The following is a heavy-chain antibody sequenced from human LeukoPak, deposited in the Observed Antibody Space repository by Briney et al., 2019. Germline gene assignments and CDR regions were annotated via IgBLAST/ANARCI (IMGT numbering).Heavy chain of an antibody. CDR1: GYTFTSYD. Sequence: GASVKLSCKASGYTFTSYDINWVRQATGQGLEWMGWMNPNSGNTGYAQKFQGRVTITMNTSISTAYMALSSLRAEDTAVYVCARGMLRGSASQHRHIIGYWGQGTLVTVSS. CDR3: ARGMLRGSASQHRHIIGY. J-gene: IGHJ4*02. CDR2: MNPNSGNT. V-gene: IGHV1-8*03. D-gene: IGHD6-6*01.